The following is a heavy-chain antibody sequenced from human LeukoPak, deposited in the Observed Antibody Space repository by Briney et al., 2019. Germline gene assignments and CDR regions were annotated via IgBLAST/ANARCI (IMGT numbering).Heavy chain of an antibody. V-gene: IGHV4-59*01. J-gene: IGHJ4*02. D-gene: IGHD3-9*01. CDR2: IYYSGST. CDR1: GGSISSYY. Sequence: SETLSLTCTVSGGSISSYYWSWIRQPPGKGLEWIGYIYYSGSTNYNPSLKIRVTISVDTSKNQFSLKLSSVTAADTAVYYCARARARYFDWLDWGQGTLVTVSS. CDR3: ARARARYFDWLD.